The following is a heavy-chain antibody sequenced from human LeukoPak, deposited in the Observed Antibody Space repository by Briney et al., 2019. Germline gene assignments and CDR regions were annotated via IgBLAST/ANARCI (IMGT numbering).Heavy chain of an antibody. CDR1: GFTFSSYA. CDR3: AKRSTGYSSGWSPDWFDP. D-gene: IGHD6-19*01. CDR2: ISGSGGST. V-gene: IGHV3-23*01. J-gene: IGHJ5*02. Sequence: GGSLRLSCAASGFTFSSYAMSWVRQAPGKGLEWFSAISGSGGSTYYADSVKGRFTISRDNSKNTLYLQMNSLRAEDTAVYYCAKRSTGYSSGWSPDWFDPWGQGALVTVSS.